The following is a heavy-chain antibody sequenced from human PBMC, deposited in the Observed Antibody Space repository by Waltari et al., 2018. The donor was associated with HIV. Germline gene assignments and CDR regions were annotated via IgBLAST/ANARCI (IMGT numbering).Heavy chain of an antibody. V-gene: IGHV3-74*01. Sequence: EVRLVESGGALVQPGESLRLSCSDSGFTFSNYWMHWVRQAPGKGLVWASRINTDGTPATDADCVSGAFTNSRDNAKNTLDLQMNSLKADDTAVYYCARVNVFLRFGEFSNHGMDVWGQGTMVIVSS. CDR2: INTDGTPA. CDR1: GFTFSNYW. CDR3: ARVNVFLRFGEFSNHGMDV. D-gene: IGHD3-10*01. J-gene: IGHJ6*02.